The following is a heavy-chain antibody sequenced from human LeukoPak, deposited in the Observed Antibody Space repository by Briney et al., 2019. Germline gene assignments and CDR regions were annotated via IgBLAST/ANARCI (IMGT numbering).Heavy chain of an antibody. V-gene: IGHV4-4*09. D-gene: IGHD2-21*01. CDR2: IFTSGWT. CDR1: GGSISSYY. J-gene: IGHJ5*02. Sequence: SKTLSLTCTVSGGSISSYYWSWVRQSPGKGLEWIGYIFTSGWTDYNPSLKSRVTMSVDTFKNQLSMELRFLTTADTAVYYCATSHDVKTAPYDLWGQGTLVTVSS. CDR3: ATSHDVKTAPYDL.